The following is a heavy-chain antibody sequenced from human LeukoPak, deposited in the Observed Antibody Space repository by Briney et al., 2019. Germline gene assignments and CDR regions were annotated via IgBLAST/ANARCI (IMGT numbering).Heavy chain of an antibody. CDR2: INHSGST. J-gene: IGHJ4*02. D-gene: IGHD6-19*01. Sequence: SETLSLTCAVYGGSLSGYYWSWIRQPPGKGLEWIGEINHSGSTNYNPSLKSRVTISVDTSKNQFSLKLSSVTAADTAVYYCARALSSGWYLGYWGQGTLVTVSS. V-gene: IGHV4-34*01. CDR3: ARALSSGWYLGY. CDR1: GGSLSGYY.